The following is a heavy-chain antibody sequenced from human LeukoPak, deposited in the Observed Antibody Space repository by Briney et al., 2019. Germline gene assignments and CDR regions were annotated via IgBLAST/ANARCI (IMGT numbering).Heavy chain of an antibody. D-gene: IGHD3-22*01. CDR3: AKGGYYYDIRGFDP. CDR2: ISGSGGST. V-gene: IGHV3-23*01. CDR1: GFTFSSYA. J-gene: IGHJ5*02. Sequence: GGSLRLSCAASGFTFSSYAMSWVRQAPGKGLEWVSAISGSGGSTYYADSVKGRFTISRDNSKNTLYLQMNSLRAEDTAVYHCAKGGYYYDIRGFDPWGQGTLVTVSS.